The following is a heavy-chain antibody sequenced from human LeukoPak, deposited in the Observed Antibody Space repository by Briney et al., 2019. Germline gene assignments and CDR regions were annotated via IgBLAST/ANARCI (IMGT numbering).Heavy chain of an antibody. V-gene: IGHV4-59*01. J-gene: IGHJ4*02. CDR1: GDSISSYY. D-gene: IGHD3-9*01. CDR2: IYYSGST. Sequence: SETLSLTCTVSGDSISSYYWSWIRQPPGKGLEWIGYIYYSGSTNYNPSLKSRVTISVDTSKNQFSLKLSSVTAADTAVYYCARGGRRYFDWLRDSLFDYWGQGTLVTVSS. CDR3: ARGGRRYFDWLRDSLFDY.